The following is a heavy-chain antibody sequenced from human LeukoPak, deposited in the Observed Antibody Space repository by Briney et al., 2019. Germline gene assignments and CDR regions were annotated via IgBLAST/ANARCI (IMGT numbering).Heavy chain of an antibody. Sequence: SETLSLTCTVSGGSISSGSYYWSWIRQPAGKGLEWFGRIYTSGSTNYNPSLKSRVTISVDTSKNQFSLKLSSVTAADTAVYYCARGVKNYYDSSGYADYWGQGTLVTVSS. J-gene: IGHJ4*02. D-gene: IGHD3-22*01. CDR1: GGSISSGSYY. CDR3: ARGVKNYYDSSGYADY. V-gene: IGHV4-61*02. CDR2: IYTSGST.